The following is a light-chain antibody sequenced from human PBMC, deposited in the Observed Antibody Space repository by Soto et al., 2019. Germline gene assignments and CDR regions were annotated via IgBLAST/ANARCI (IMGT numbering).Light chain of an antibody. J-gene: IGKJ4*01. V-gene: IGKV1-8*01. Sequence: AIRMTQSPSSFSASTGDRVTITCRASQGISSSLAWYQQKPGKAPKLLIYAASTLQSGVPSRFSGSGSGTDFTLTISCLQSEDFANSYCQQYYSYPLTFGGGTKVEIK. CDR2: AAS. CDR3: QQYYSYPLT. CDR1: QGISSS.